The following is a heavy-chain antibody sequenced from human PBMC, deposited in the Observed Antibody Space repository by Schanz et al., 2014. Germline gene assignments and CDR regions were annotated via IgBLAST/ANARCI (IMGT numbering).Heavy chain of an antibody. Sequence: QVQLVESGGGVVQPGRSRRLSCEASGFTFSSYGMHWVRQAPGKGRDWVAVISYDGNKEDYADSVKGRFTISRDNYKNTLYLHMNNLRAEDAAIYYCARMSWLQIEYFQHWGQGTLVTVSS. CDR3: ARMSWLQIEYFQH. J-gene: IGHJ1*01. V-gene: IGHV3-30*03. CDR1: GFTFSSYG. CDR2: ISYDGNKE. D-gene: IGHD5-12*01.